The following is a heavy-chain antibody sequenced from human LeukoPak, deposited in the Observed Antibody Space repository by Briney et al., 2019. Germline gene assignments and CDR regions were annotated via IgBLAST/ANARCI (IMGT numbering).Heavy chain of an antibody. CDR2: IKENGGEI. CDR1: GITFSRSW. CDR3: ARDRGGRSGLDD. D-gene: IGHD2-15*01. J-gene: IGHJ4*02. V-gene: IGHV3-7*04. Sequence: GGSLRLSCAASGITFSRSWMSWVRQAPGKGLEWVAFIKENGGEIFYVDSVKGRFTISRDNAENFLYLQMNSLRAEDTAVYYCARDRGGRSGLDDWGQGTLVIVSS.